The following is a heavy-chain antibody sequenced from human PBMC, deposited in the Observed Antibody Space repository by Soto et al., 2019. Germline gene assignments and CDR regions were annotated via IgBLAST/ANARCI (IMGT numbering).Heavy chain of an antibody. CDR3: ARCDGSATYCFFFAY. Sequence: EVQLVESGGGLVQSGGSLTLSCAASGFTVSNSYMSWVRQAPGKGLEWVSAIYSGGSSYYADSVKGRFTISRDNSRNTLDLQMNSLRAEDTAVYFCARCDGSATYCFFFAYWGQGTPVTVSS. V-gene: IGHV3-66*01. CDR1: GFTVSNSY. J-gene: IGHJ4*02. D-gene: IGHD3-10*01. CDR2: IYSGGSS.